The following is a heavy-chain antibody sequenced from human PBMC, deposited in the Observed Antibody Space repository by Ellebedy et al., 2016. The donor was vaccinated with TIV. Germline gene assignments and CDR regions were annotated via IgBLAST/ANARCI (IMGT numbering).Heavy chain of an antibody. CDR2: INPNSGDT. CDR1: GYSFTAYF. J-gene: IGHJ4*02. V-gene: IGHV1-2*06. D-gene: IGHD3-10*01. CDR3: ARVRGVIVFDY. Sequence: ASVKVSCKTSGYSFTAYFLHWVRQAPGQGLEWMGRINPNSGDTTYAQKFLGRVTLTRDTSVSTAYLELSRLRSGDTALYYCARVRGVIVFDYWGQGTLVTVSS.